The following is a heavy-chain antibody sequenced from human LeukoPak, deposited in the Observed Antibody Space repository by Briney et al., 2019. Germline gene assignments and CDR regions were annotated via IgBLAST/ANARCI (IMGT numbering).Heavy chain of an antibody. V-gene: IGHV4-61*02. J-gene: IGHJ4*02. Sequence: TLSLTCTVSGGSISSGSYYWSWIRQPAGKGLEWIGRIYTSGSTNYNPSLKSRVTISLDTSENHFSLKLSSVTAADTAVYYCARATTGGYYNYWGQGTLVTVSS. CDR3: ARATTGGYYNY. CDR1: GGSISSGSYY. CDR2: IYTSGST. D-gene: IGHD3-22*01.